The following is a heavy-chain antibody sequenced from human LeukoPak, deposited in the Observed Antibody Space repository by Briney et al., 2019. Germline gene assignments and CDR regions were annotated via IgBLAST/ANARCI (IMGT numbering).Heavy chain of an antibody. CDR3: ARGYVWGSYRYVPLYFDY. CDR1: GGIFSSYA. J-gene: IGHJ4*02. V-gene: IGHV1-69*01. CDR2: IIPIFGTA. Sequence: SVKVSCTASGGIFSSYAISWVRQAPGQGLEWMGGIIPIFGTANYAQKFQGRVTITADESTSTAYMELSSLRSEDTAVYYCARGYVWGSYRYVPLYFDYWGQGTLVTVSS. D-gene: IGHD3-16*02.